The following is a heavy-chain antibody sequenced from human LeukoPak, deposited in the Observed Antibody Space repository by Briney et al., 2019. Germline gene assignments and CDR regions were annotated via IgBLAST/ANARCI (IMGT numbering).Heavy chain of an antibody. D-gene: IGHD3-16*01. V-gene: IGHV3-23*01. CDR2: ISGCGGST. J-gene: IGHJ4*02. Sequence: QPGGSLRLPFAAPGLTFSSSAMSWVRQAPRKGLELVSAISGCGGSTSYSDYVKGRFTISRDNSKNTLYLQMNSLRAEDTAVYYCAKRGRREFDSWGQGTLVSVSS. CDR3: AKRGRREFDS. CDR1: GLTFSSSA.